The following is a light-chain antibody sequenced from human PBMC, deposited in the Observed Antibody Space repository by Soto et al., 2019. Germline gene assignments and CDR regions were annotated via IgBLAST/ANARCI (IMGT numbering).Light chain of an antibody. V-gene: IGKV1-27*01. CDR2: SAS. J-gene: IGKJ3*01. CDR1: QGISNY. CDR3: QNYNAAPLFT. Sequence: DIPMTQSPSSLSASVGDRVTITCRASQGISNYLAWYQQKPGKIPKLLIYSASTLQSGVPSRFSGSGSGTDFTLTISSLQPEDVAIYYCQNYNAAPLFTFGPGTKVDIK.